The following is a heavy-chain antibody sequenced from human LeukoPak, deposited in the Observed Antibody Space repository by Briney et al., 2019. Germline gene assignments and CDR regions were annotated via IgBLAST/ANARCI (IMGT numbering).Heavy chain of an antibody. CDR3: AKSAGVAGTDAFDI. D-gene: IGHD6-19*01. V-gene: IGHV3-30*18. CDR2: ISHDGSNN. J-gene: IGHJ3*02. CDR1: GFTFSNYG. Sequence: PGGSLRLSCAASGFTFSNYGMHWVRQAPGKGLEWVVVISHDGSNNNYADSVKGRFTISRDDSQNTVYLQMNSLRAEDTAVYFCAKSAGVAGTDAFDIWGQGTMVTVSS.